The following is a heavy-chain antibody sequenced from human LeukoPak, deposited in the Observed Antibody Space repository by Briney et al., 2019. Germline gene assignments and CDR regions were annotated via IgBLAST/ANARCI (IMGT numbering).Heavy chain of an antibody. J-gene: IGHJ6*03. Sequence: PGGSLRLSCAASGFTFSSYAMHWVRQAPGKGLEYVSAISSNGGSTYYANSVKGRFTISRDNSKNTLYLQMGSLRAEDMAVYYCARVGYDCWSSYYYYMDVWGKGTTVTVSS. CDR3: ARVGYDCWSSYYYYMDV. CDR1: GFTFSSYA. CDR2: ISSNGGST. D-gene: IGHD3-3*01. V-gene: IGHV3-64*01.